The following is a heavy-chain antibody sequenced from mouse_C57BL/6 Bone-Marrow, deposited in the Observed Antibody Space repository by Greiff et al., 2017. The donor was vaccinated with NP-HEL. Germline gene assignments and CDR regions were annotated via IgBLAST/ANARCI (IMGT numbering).Heavy chain of an antibody. CDR3: ARPLIYYDYPIGDY. D-gene: IGHD2-4*01. CDR1: GFTFSDYG. CDR2: ISSGSSTI. V-gene: IGHV5-17*01. J-gene: IGHJ4*01. Sequence: DVMLVESGGGLVKPGGSLKLSCAASGFTFSDYGMHWVRQAPEKGLEWVAYISSGSSTIYYADTVKGRFTISRDNAKNTLFLQMTSLRSEDTAMYYCARPLIYYDYPIGDYWGQGTSVTVSS.